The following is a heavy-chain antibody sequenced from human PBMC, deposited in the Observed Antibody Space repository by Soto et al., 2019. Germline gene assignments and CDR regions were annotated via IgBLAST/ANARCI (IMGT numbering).Heavy chain of an antibody. CDR3: ARSSGGNFGIIIEGSNWFAP. Sequence: ASVKVSCKAPGDTFTSYYLNWVRQAPGQGLEWMGVINPHGGSTKYAQKFQGRITMTRDTSRSTVYMELSSLRSDDTAIYYCARSSGGNFGIIIEGSNWFAPGGQGTRSPSPQ. J-gene: IGHJ5*02. CDR2: INPHGGST. CDR1: GDTFTSYY. V-gene: IGHV1-46*01. D-gene: IGHD3-3*01.